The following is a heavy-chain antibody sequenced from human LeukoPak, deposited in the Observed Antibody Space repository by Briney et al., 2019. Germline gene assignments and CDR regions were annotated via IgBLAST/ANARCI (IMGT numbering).Heavy chain of an antibody. CDR1: GFTFSSYS. Sequence: PGGSLRLSCAASGFTFSSYSMNWVRQAPGKGLEWVSSISSSSSYIYYADSVKGRFTISRDNAKNSLYLQMNSLGAEDTAVYYCARDFDHYGSGSYDYWGQGTLVTVSS. J-gene: IGHJ4*02. V-gene: IGHV3-21*01. D-gene: IGHD3-10*01. CDR3: ARDFDHYGSGSYDY. CDR2: ISSSSSYI.